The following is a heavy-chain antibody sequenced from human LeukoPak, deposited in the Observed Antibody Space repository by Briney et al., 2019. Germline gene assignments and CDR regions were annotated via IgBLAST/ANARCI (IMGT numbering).Heavy chain of an antibody. CDR2: MNPNSGNT. J-gene: IGHJ4*02. D-gene: IGHD6-13*01. V-gene: IGHV1-8*01. CDR1: GYTFTSYD. Sequence: GASVKVSCKASGYTFTSYDINWVRQATGQGLEWMGWMNPNSGNTGYAQKFQGRVTMTRNTSISTAYMELSSLRSEDTAVYYCAREGDSSNWWIRYYFDSWGQGTLVTVSS. CDR3: AREGDSSNWWIRYYFDS.